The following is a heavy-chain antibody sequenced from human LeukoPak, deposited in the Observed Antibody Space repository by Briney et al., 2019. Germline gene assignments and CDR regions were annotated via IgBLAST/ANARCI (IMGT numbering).Heavy chain of an antibody. CDR1: RYSISSGYY. CDR2: IYHSGST. J-gene: IGHJ4*02. Sequence: PSETLSLTCAVSRYSISSGYYWGWIRQPPGKGLEWIGSIYHSGSTYYNPSLKSRVTISVDTSKNQFSLKLSSVTAADTAVYYCARNGDIVLMVYGAWSYWGQGTLVTVSS. V-gene: IGHV4-38-2*01. CDR3: ARNGDIVLMVYGAWSY. D-gene: IGHD2-8*01.